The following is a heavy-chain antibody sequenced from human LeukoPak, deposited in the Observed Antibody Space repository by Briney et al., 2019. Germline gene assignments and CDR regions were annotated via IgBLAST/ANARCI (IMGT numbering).Heavy chain of an antibody. Sequence: ASVKVSCKASGYTFTSYAMHWVRQAPGQRLEWMGWINAGNGNTKYSQKFQGRVTITRDTSASTAYMELSSLRSEDTAVYYCAREAPIYGGNSVGGDYYGMDVWGQGTTVTVSS. D-gene: IGHD4-23*01. CDR3: AREAPIYGGNSVGGDYYGMDV. CDR2: INAGNGNT. CDR1: GYTFTSYA. V-gene: IGHV1-3*01. J-gene: IGHJ6*02.